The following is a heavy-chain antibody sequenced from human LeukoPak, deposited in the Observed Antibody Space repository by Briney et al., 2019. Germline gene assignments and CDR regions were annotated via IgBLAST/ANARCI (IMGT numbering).Heavy chain of an antibody. D-gene: IGHD3-10*02. CDR2: ISSSGSTI. CDR3: AELGITMIGGV. V-gene: IGHV3-48*03. CDR1: GFSFSSHG. J-gene: IGHJ6*04. Sequence: PPGGSLRLSCAASGFSFSSHGMSWVRQAPGKGLEWVSYISSSGSTIYYADSVKGRFTISRDNARNSLYLQMNSLRAEDTAVYYCAELGITMIGGVWGKGTTVTISS.